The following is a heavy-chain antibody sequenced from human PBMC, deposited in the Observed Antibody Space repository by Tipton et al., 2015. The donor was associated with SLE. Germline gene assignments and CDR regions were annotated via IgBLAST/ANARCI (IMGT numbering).Heavy chain of an antibody. CDR2: IYYSGNT. CDR1: GGSISSSRYY. CDR3: ARGNIVATRD. V-gene: IGHV4-39*01. J-gene: IGHJ4*02. D-gene: IGHD5-12*01. Sequence: TLSLTCTVSGGSISSSRYYWGWIRQPPGKGLEWIGSIYYSGNTYYNPSLRSRVTISVDTSKNQFSLKLSSVTAADTAVYYCARGNIVATRDWGQGTLVTVSS.